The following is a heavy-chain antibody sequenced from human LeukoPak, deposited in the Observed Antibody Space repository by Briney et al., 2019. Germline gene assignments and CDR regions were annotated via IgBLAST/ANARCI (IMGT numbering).Heavy chain of an antibody. D-gene: IGHD1-7*01. Sequence: GGSLRLSCAASGFTFSTYGMHWVRQTPGKGLQWVATIWYDGSNKYYSDSVKGRFTISRDNTKNTLYLQMNSLRAEDTAVYYCARDRNYNVDVWGQGTTVTVSS. CDR3: ARDRNYNVDV. J-gene: IGHJ6*02. V-gene: IGHV3-33*01. CDR2: IWYDGSNK. CDR1: GFTFSTYG.